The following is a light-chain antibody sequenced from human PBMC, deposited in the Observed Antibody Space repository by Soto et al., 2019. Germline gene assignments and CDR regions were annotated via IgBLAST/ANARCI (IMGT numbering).Light chain of an antibody. J-gene: IGLJ2*01. V-gene: IGLV2-14*03. CDR1: SSDVGGYNY. CDR2: DVS. Sequence: QSALTQPASVSGSPGQSITISCTGTSSDVGGYNYVSWYQQHPGKVPKVIIFDVSNRPSGVSNRFSGSKSGNTASLTIFGLQAEDEAGYYCSSYTNSSTLVFGGGTKLTVL. CDR3: SSYTNSSTLV.